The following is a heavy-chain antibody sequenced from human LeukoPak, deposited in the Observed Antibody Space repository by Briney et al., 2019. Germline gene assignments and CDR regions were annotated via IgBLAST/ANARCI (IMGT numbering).Heavy chain of an antibody. J-gene: IGHJ3*02. D-gene: IGHD3-10*01. V-gene: IGHV1-46*01. CDR3: ARVFRRDYYGSGGLYDAFDI. CDR2: INPSGGNT. Sequence: ASVKVSCKASGYTFTSYYMHWVRQAPGQGLEWMGIINPSGGNTNYAQKFQGRVIMTRDTSTSTVYMELSSLRSEETAVYYCARVFRRDYYGSGGLYDAFDIWGQGTMVTVSS. CDR1: GYTFTSYY.